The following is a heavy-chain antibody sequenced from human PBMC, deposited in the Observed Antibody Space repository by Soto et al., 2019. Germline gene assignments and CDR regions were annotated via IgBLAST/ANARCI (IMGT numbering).Heavy chain of an antibody. CDR1: GFTFSSYT. V-gene: IGHV3-48*01. CDR2: ISSSSNTI. D-gene: IGHD1-1*01. CDR3: ARERSLQVGGAAFDI. Sequence: EVQLVESGGGLVQPGGSLRLSCAASGFTFSSYTMNWVRQAPGKGLEWVSYISSSSNTIYYADSVKGRFTISRDNAKNPLYLKMHSLRAEDTAVYCCARERSLQVGGAAFDIWGQGPMVTASS. J-gene: IGHJ3*02.